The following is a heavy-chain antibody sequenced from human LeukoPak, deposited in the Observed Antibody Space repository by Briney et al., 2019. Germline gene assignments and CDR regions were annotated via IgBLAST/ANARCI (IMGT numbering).Heavy chain of an antibody. CDR1: GFTFSSYA. D-gene: IGHD1-26*01. CDR3: AKDLSGGSLYYFDY. V-gene: IGHV3-23*01. Sequence: GGSLRLSCAASGFTFSSYAMSWVRQAPGKGLEWVSAISGSGGSTYYADSVKGRFTISRDNSKNTLYLQMNSLRAEDTAVYYCAKDLSGGSLYYFDYWGQGTLVTVST. CDR2: ISGSGGST. J-gene: IGHJ4*02.